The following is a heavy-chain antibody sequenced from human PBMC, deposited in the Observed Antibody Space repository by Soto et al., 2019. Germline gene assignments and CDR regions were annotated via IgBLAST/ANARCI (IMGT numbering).Heavy chain of an antibody. V-gene: IGHV1-8*01. D-gene: IGHD3-10*01. CDR3: ARGHRITMVRGVISYGMDV. CDR1: GYTFTSYD. J-gene: IGHJ6*02. Sequence: GASVKVSCKASGYTFTSYDINWVRQATGQGLEWMGWMNPNSGNTGYAQKFQGRVTMTRNTSISTAYMELSSVTAADTAVYYCARGHRITMVRGVISYGMDVWGQGTTVTVSS. CDR2: MNPNSGNT.